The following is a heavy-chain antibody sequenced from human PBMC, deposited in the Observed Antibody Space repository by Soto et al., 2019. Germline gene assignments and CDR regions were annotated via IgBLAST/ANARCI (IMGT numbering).Heavy chain of an antibody. D-gene: IGHD5-18*01. Sequence: XAPGKGLVWVSRINGDGRSTTYADSVKGRFTISRDNAKNTLYLQMNSLRADDMAVYYCARGGGTGLVTYGMDVCGQGTTVTVSS. J-gene: IGHJ6*02. V-gene: IGHV3-74*03. CDR2: INGDGRST. CDR3: ARGGGTGLVTYGMDV.